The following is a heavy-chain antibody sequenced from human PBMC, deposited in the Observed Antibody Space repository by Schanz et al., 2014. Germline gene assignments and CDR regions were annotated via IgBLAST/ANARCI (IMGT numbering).Heavy chain of an antibody. CDR2: IYYSGDT. Sequence: QLQLQESGPGLVKPSETLSLTCTVSGGSISSYYWSWIRQPPGKGLEWIGYIYYSGDTNYNPSLESRVTISVDTSKNQFSLNLISVTAADTAVYYCARQGIGYQHGRYYYYMDVWGRGTTVTVSS. D-gene: IGHD2-2*01. V-gene: IGHV4-59*01. CDR1: GGSISSYY. J-gene: IGHJ6*03. CDR3: ARQGIGYQHGRYYYYMDV.